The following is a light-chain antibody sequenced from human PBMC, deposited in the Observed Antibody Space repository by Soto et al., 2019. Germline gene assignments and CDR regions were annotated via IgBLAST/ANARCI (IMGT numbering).Light chain of an antibody. Sequence: QSALTPPASVSGSPGQSITISCTGTSSDVGGYNYVSWYQQHPGKAPKLMIYDVSNRPSGVSNRFSGSKSGNTASLTISGLQAEDEADYYCSSYTSSSVVFGGGTKLTVL. CDR1: SSDVGGYNY. CDR3: SSYTSSSVV. V-gene: IGLV2-14*01. J-gene: IGLJ2*01. CDR2: DVS.